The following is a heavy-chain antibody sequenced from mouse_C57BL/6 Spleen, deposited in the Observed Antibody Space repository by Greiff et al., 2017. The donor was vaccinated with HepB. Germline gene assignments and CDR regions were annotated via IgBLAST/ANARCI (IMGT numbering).Heavy chain of an antibody. CDR3: AKNALYYGSSYGYFDV. J-gene: IGHJ1*03. Sequence: VMLVESGPGLVQPSQSLSITCTVSGFSLTSYGVHWVRQSPGKGLEWLGVIWRGGSTDYNAAFMSRLSITKDNSKSQVFFKMNSLQADDTAIYDCAKNALYYGSSYGYFDVWGTGTTVTVSS. CDR2: IWRGGST. CDR1: GFSLTSYG. V-gene: IGHV2-5*01. D-gene: IGHD1-1*01.